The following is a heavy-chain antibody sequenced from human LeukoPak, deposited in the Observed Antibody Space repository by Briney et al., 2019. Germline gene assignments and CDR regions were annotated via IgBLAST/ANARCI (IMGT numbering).Heavy chain of an antibody. J-gene: IGHJ4*02. Sequence: SETLSLTCAVSGGSISSGGYSWSWIRQPPGKGLEWIGYIYHSGSTYYNPSLKSRVTISVDRSKNQFSLKLSSVTAADTAVYYCARADDCSGGSCGLLFDYWGRGTLVTVSS. V-gene: IGHV4-30-2*01. CDR1: GGSISSGGYS. CDR2: IYHSGST. D-gene: IGHD2-15*01. CDR3: ARADDCSGGSCGLLFDY.